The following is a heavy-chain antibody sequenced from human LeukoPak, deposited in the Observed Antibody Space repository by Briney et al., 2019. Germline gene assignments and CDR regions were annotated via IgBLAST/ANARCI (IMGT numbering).Heavy chain of an antibody. V-gene: IGHV1-24*01. CDR2: FDPEAGET. CDR1: GYTLTELS. D-gene: IGHD3-3*02. CDR3: ATDLGLSPGNWFDT. Sequence: GASLKVSCKVSGYTLTELSMHWVRQAPGKGLEWMGGFDPEAGETIYAQKFQGRVTMTEDTSTGTAYMELSSLRPEDTAVYYCATDLGLSPGNWFDTWGQGTLVTVSS. J-gene: IGHJ5*02.